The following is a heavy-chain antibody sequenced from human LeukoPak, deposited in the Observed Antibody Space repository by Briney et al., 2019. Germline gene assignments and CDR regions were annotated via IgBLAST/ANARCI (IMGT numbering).Heavy chain of an antibody. V-gene: IGHV1-18*01. CDR2: ISTYNDNT. D-gene: IGHD3-16*02. Sequence: GASVKVSCKASGYTFINYGITWVRQAPGQGLEWMGWISTYNDNTNYAQKFQGRVTMTRDTSISTAYMELSRLRSDDTAVYYCASYDYVWGSYRPDDAFDIWGQGTMVTVSS. CDR3: ASYDYVWGSYRPDDAFDI. CDR1: GYTFINYG. J-gene: IGHJ3*02.